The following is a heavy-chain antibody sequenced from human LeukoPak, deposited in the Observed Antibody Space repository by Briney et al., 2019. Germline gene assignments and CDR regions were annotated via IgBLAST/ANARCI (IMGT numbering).Heavy chain of an antibody. CDR1: GFTFSLYA. Sequence: PGGPLRLSCAASGFTFSLYAMNWVRQAPGKGLEWISYINSGGDDIHYAASVRGRFTISRDDARNILFLQLSSLRAEDTAVYYCARDTIQPGLIDDWGQGTLVTVSS. CDR3: ARDTIQPGLIDD. J-gene: IGHJ4*02. CDR2: INSGGDDI. V-gene: IGHV3-21*05. D-gene: IGHD2-2*01.